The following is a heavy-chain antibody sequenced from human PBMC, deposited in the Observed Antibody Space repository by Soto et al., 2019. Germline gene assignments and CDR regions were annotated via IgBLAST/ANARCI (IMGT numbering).Heavy chain of an antibody. CDR1: GYTFTSYG. Sequence: QVHLVQSGAEVKKPGASVKVSCKASGYTFTSYGITWVRQAPGQGLEWMGWISAHNGNTDYAHKLQGRVIVTRDTSTSTAYMELRSLISDDTVVYYCARGRSGDYWGQGALVTVSS. CDR2: ISAHNGNT. V-gene: IGHV1-18*01. J-gene: IGHJ4*02. CDR3: ARGRSGDY.